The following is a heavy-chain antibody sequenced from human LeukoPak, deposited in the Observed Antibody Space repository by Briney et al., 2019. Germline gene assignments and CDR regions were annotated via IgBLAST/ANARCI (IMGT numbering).Heavy chain of an antibody. D-gene: IGHD6-19*01. CDR1: GGSISRFY. CDR2: VYYSGST. CDR3: ARGRLYGGWYRWDYFDY. V-gene: IGHV4-59*12. Sequence: KSSETLSLTCTVSGGSISRFYWSWIRQPPGKGLEWIGYVYYSGSTNYNPSLKSRVTISVDTSKNQFSLKLSSVTAADTALYYCARGRLYGGWYRWDYFDYWGQGTLVTVSS. J-gene: IGHJ4*02.